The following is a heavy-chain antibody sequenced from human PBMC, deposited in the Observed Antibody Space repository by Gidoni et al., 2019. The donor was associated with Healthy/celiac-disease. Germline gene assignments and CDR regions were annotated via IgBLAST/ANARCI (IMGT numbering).Heavy chain of an antibody. CDR1: GFTFSSYW. CDR3: ARDKVGAYIDY. CDR2: IKQDGSEK. D-gene: IGHD1-26*01. Sequence: EVQLVESGGGLVQPGWSLRLSCAASGFTFSSYWMSWVRQAPGKGLEWVANIKQDGSEKYYVDSVKGRFTISRDNAKNSLYLQMNSLRAEDTAVYYCARDKVGAYIDYWGQGTLVTVSS. J-gene: IGHJ4*02. V-gene: IGHV3-7*03.